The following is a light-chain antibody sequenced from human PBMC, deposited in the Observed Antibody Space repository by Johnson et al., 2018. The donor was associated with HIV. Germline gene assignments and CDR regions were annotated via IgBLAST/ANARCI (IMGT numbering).Light chain of an antibody. J-gene: IGLJ1*01. Sequence: QSVLTQPPSVSAAPGQKVTIPCSGSSSNIGNNYVSWYQQLPGTAPKLLIHDNNKRPSGIPDRFSGSKSGTSATLGITGLQTGDEADYYCGTWDNSLTTGGVFGTGTKVTVL. CDR2: DNN. CDR3: GTWDNSLTTGGV. V-gene: IGLV1-51*01. CDR1: SSNIGNNY.